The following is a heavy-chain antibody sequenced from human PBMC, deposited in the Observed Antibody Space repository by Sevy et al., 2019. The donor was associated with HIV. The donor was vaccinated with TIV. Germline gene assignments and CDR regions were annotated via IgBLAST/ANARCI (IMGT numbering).Heavy chain of an antibody. CDR2: ISSSSNFV. D-gene: IGHD3-16*01. J-gene: IGHJ6*02. Sequence: GGSLRLSCTASGFPFSSYEMNWVRQAPGQGLEWISSISSSSNFVYQADSVKGRFTISRDNAKNSLFLQMNSLTVEDTAVYYCARDRGVPRTRGSYQYGMDVWGQGTTVTVSS. CDR1: GFPFSSYE. V-gene: IGHV3-21*06. CDR3: ARDRGVPRTRGSYQYGMDV.